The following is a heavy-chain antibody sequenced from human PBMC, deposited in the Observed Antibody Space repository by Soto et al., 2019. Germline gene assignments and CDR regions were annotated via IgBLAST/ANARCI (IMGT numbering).Heavy chain of an antibody. CDR1: GGSISSYY. CDR3: ARKSYDFWSSGWFDP. V-gene: IGHV4-59*01. D-gene: IGHD3-3*01. Sequence: SETLSLTCTVSGGSISSYYWSWIRQPPGKGLEWIGYIYYSGSTNYNPSLKSRVTISVDTSKNQFSLKLSSVTAADTAVYYCARKSYDFWSSGWFDPWGQGTLVTVSS. CDR2: IYYSGST. J-gene: IGHJ5*02.